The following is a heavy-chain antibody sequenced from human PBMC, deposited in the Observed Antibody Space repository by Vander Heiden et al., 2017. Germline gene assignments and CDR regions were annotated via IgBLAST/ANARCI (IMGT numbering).Heavy chain of an antibody. D-gene: IGHD2-2*01. CDR3: ARYCSSTSCYKFDS. Sequence: QEQLVQSGAEVKKPGASVQVSGKASGYTFSNYEINWGRQSAGQGLEWVGWMDPKTGNRGYAQKFQGRVTMTTNTSITTAYMELSSLRSEDTAVYYCARYCSSTSCYKFDSWGQGTLVTVSS. CDR2: MDPKTGNR. CDR1: GYTFSNYE. V-gene: IGHV1-8*01. J-gene: IGHJ4*02.